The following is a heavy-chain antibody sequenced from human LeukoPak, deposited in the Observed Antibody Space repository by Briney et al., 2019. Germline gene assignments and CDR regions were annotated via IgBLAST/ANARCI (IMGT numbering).Heavy chain of an antibody. CDR1: GFTFSSYS. J-gene: IGHJ4*02. D-gene: IGHD1-7*01. CDR3: AREGVNWNYLFDY. CDR2: ISSSSSTI. V-gene: IGHV3-48*01. Sequence: GGSLRLSCATSGFTFSSYSMNWVRQAPGKGLEWVSYISSSSSTIYYADSVKGRFTISRDNAKNSLYLQMNSLRAEDTAVYYCAREGVNWNYLFDYWGQGTLVTVSS.